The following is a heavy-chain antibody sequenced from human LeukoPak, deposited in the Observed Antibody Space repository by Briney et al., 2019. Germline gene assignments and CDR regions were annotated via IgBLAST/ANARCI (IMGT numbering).Heavy chain of an antibody. CDR3: ARASSWYDAPDY. Sequence: GGSLRLSCAASGFTFSRYAMHWVRQAPGKGLEYVSAISSNGGSTYYANSVKGRFTISRDNSKNTLYLQMGSLRAEDMAVYYCARASSWYDAPDYWGQGTLVTVSS. J-gene: IGHJ4*02. CDR1: GFTFSRYA. CDR2: ISSNGGST. V-gene: IGHV3-64*01. D-gene: IGHD6-13*01.